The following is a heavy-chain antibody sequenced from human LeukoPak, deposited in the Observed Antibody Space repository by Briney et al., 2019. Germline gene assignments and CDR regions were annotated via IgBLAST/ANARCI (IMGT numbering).Heavy chain of an antibody. CDR1: GGTFSSYA. CDR3: ARDSPRDGYNTPNWFDP. CDR2: IIPILGLA. V-gene: IGHV1-69*04. Sequence: SVKVSCKASGGTFSSYAVSWVRQAPGQGLEWMGRIIPILGLANYAQKFPGRVTITADKSTSTAYMELTSLRSEDTAVYYCARDSPRDGYNTPNWFDPWGQGTLVTVSS. D-gene: IGHD5-24*01. J-gene: IGHJ5*02.